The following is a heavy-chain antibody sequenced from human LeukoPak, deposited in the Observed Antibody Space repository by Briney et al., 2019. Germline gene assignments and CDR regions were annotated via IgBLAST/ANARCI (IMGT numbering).Heavy chain of an antibody. CDR2: ISAYNGNT. Sequence: ASVKVSCKASGYTLTSYGISWVRQAPGQGLEWMGWISAYNGNTNYAQKLQGRVTMTTDTSTSTAYMELRSLRSDDTAVYYCARDFGYSSGWYNGFDIWGQGTMVTVSS. J-gene: IGHJ3*02. CDR3: ARDFGYSSGWYNGFDI. CDR1: GYTLTSYG. D-gene: IGHD6-19*01. V-gene: IGHV1-18*01.